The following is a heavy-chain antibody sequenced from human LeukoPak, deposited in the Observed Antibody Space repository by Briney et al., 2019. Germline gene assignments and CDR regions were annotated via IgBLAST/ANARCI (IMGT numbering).Heavy chain of an antibody. Sequence: SETPSLTCTVSGGSISSSSYYWGWIRQPPGKGLEWIGSIYYSGSTYYNPSLKSRVTISVDTSKNQFSLKLSSVTAADTAVYYCARYGSGWPTDAFDIWGQGTMVTVSS. J-gene: IGHJ3*02. D-gene: IGHD6-19*01. CDR1: GGSISSSSYY. CDR3: ARYGSGWPTDAFDI. V-gene: IGHV4-39*07. CDR2: IYYSGST.